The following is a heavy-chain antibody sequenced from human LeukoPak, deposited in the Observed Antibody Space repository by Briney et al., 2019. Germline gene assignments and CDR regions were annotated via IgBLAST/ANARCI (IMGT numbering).Heavy chain of an antibody. D-gene: IGHD4-17*01. CDR1: GFTFSSYA. CDR3: AKDPTGDYLGAFSFQR. Sequence: PGGSLRLYCAASGFTFSSYAMSWVRQAPGKGLEWDSGISRGTTYYADSVKGRFTISRDNSKNMLYLQMNTLRAEDTALYYCAKDPTGDYLGAFSFQRWGPGTLVTVSS. CDR2: ISRGTT. J-gene: IGHJ1*01. V-gene: IGHV3-23*01.